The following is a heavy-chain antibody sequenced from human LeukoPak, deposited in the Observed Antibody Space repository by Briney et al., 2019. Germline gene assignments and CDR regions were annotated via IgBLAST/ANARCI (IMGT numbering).Heavy chain of an antibody. CDR3: ARYVVYGSGKYYFDY. Sequence: PSETLSLTCTVSGGSVSSTTYYWSWIRQPPGKGLEWIASINYSGSTYYNPSLKSRVTISVDTSEDQFSLKLSSVAAADTAVYYCARYVVYGSGKYYFDYWGQGTLVTVSS. D-gene: IGHD3-10*01. CDR2: INYSGST. V-gene: IGHV4-39*01. J-gene: IGHJ4*02. CDR1: GGSVSSTTYY.